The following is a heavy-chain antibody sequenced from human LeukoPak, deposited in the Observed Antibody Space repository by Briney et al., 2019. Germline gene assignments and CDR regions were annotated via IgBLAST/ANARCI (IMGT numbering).Heavy chain of an antibody. D-gene: IGHD7-27*01. CDR3: ARDYTLGNV. J-gene: IGHJ6*02. V-gene: IGHV3-23*01. CDR1: GFTFGDYA. CDR2: ISGSGGST. Sequence: GGSLKLSCTASGFTFGDYAMSWVRQAPGKGLEWVSAISGSGGSTYYADSVKGRFTISRDNSKNTLYLQMNSLRAEDTAVYYCARDYTLGNVWGQGTTVTVSS.